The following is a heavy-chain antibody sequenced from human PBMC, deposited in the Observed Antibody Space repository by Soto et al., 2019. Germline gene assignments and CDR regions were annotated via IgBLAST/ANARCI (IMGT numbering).Heavy chain of an antibody. CDR2: TRNKASNYAS. V-gene: IGHV3-72*01. D-gene: IGHD1-26*01. J-gene: IGHJ4*02. CDR1: GFRFSDYY. Sequence: EVQLVESGGGLVQPGGSLRLSCTASGFRFSDYYMDWVRQLPGKGLEWVGRTRNKASNYASEYAPSLKGRLTISRHDSEGPMFLQLNSLKIEDTGVYYCARDTGGSYDFWGQGALVTVSS. CDR3: ARDTGGSYDF.